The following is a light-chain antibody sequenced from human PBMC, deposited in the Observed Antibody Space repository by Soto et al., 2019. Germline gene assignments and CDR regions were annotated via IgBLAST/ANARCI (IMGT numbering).Light chain of an antibody. CDR1: SSDVGGYNY. CDR3: SSYTSSSTLGV. J-gene: IGLJ2*01. Sequence: QSVLTQPASVSGSPGQSITISCTGTSSDVGGYNYVSWYQQHPGKAPKLMIYDVSNRPSWVANRFSGSKSGNTASLTSSGLQAEDEADYYCSSYTSSSTLGVFGGGTKLTVL. CDR2: DVS. V-gene: IGLV2-14*01.